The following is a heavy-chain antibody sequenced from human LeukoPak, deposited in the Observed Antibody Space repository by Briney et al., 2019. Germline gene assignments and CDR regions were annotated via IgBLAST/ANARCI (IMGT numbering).Heavy chain of an antibody. CDR1: GYTFTGYY. V-gene: IGHV1-2*02. Sequence: ASVKVSCKASGYTFTGYYMHWVRQAPGQGLEWMGWINPNSGGTNYAQKFQGRVTMTRDTSISTAYMELSRLRSDDTAVYYCARAAWLQFRFDPWGQGTLVTVSS. CDR3: ARAAWLQFRFDP. J-gene: IGHJ5*02. D-gene: IGHD5-24*01. CDR2: INPNSGGT.